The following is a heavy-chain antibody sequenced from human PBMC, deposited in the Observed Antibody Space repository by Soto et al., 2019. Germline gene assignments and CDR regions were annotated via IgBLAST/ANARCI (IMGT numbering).Heavy chain of an antibody. Sequence: ASVKVSCKASGYTFTGYYMHWVRQAPGQGLEWMGWINPNSGGTNYAQKFQGWVTMTRDTSISTAYMELSRLRSDDTAVYYCARVGYSQDYGDYTFDYWGQGTLVTVSS. D-gene: IGHD4-17*01. J-gene: IGHJ4*02. CDR3: ARVGYSQDYGDYTFDY. CDR1: GYTFTGYY. CDR2: INPNSGGT. V-gene: IGHV1-2*04.